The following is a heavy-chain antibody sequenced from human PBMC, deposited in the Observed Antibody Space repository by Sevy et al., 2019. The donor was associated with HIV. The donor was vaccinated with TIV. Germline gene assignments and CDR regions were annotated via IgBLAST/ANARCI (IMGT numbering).Heavy chain of an antibody. Sequence: SETLSLTCTVSGGSISAGSYYWGWIRQPPGKGLEWIGSVYYSGSTYYSPSLKGRVSTFIDTSKNEFSLKLTSVTAADTAIYYCARSWGTIMVFGVYIGWFDTWGLGTLVTVSS. CDR3: ARSWGTIMVFGVYIGWFDT. CDR1: GGSISAGSYY. D-gene: IGHD3-3*01. V-gene: IGHV4-39*01. J-gene: IGHJ5*02. CDR2: VYYSGST.